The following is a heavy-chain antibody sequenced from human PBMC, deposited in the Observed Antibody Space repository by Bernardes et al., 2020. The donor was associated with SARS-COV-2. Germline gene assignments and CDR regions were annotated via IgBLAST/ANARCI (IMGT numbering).Heavy chain of an antibody. CDR2: INSGGTT. V-gene: IGHV3-53*01. CDR3: ARVRNDSSGHPIYGVFDY. J-gene: IGHJ4*02. D-gene: IGHD3-22*01. Sequence: GGSLRLSCVVSGFSVSSNCMSWVRLAPGKGLEWVSFINSGGTTSYAQSVKGRFTISGDSFKNTVNLQMTNLRAEDTAIYYCARVRNDSSGHPIYGVFDYWGPGTLVTVSS. CDR1: GFSVSSNC.